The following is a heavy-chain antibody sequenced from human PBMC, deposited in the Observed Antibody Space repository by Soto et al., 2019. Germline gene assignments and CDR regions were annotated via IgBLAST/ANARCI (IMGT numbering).Heavy chain of an antibody. Sequence: PGGSLRLSCAASGFTFSSYAMSWVRQAPGKGLEWVSAISGSGGSTYYADSVKGRFTISRDNSKNTLYLQMNSLRAEDTAVYYCAKDREYSYEASPSYYFDYWGQGTLVTVSS. CDR2: ISGSGGST. CDR1: GFTFSSYA. D-gene: IGHD5-18*01. V-gene: IGHV3-23*01. J-gene: IGHJ4*02. CDR3: AKDREYSYEASPSYYFDY.